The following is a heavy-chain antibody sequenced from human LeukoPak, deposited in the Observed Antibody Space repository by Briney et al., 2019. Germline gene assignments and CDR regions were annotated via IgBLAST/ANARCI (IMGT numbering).Heavy chain of an antibody. V-gene: IGHV4-38-2*01. D-gene: IGHD6-13*01. J-gene: IGHJ4*02. Sequence: SETLSLTCAVSGYSISSGYYWGWIRQPPGKGLEWIGSIYHSGSTYYNPSLKSRVTISVDTSKNQFSLKLSSVTAADTAVYYCARGRIAALDYWGQGTLVTVSS. CDR1: GYSISSGYY. CDR3: ARGRIAALDY. CDR2: IYHSGST.